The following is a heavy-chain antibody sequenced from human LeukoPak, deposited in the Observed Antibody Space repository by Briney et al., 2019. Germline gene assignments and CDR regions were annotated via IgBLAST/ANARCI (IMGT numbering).Heavy chain of an antibody. D-gene: IGHD3-16*01. CDR1: GYTFTSYD. J-gene: IGHJ6*03. Sequence: ASVKVSCKASGYTFTSYDVNWVRQATGQGLGWMGWMNPNSGNSGYAQKFQGRVTITRNDSISTAYMELSSLGSEDTAVYYCARWGSYMDVWGKGPTVTVSS. CDR3: ARWGSYMDV. V-gene: IGHV1-8*01. CDR2: MNPNSGNS.